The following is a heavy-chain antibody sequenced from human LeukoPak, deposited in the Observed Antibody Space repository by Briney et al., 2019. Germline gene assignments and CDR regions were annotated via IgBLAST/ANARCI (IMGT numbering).Heavy chain of an antibody. CDR3: ATRANSSGWYPDAFDI. J-gene: IGHJ3*02. CDR1: GGTFSSYA. CDR2: IIPIFGTA. Sequence: ASVKVSCKASGGTFSSYAISWVRQAPGQGLEWMGGIIPIFGTANYAQKFQGRVTITADESTSTAYMELSSLRPEDTAVYYCATRANSSGWYPDAFDIWGRGTMVTVSS. V-gene: IGHV1-69*13. D-gene: IGHD6-19*01.